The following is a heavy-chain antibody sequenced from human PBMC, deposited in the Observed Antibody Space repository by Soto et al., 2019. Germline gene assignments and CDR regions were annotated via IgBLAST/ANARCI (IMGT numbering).Heavy chain of an antibody. D-gene: IGHD3-10*01. J-gene: IGHJ4*02. Sequence: GPEVKKPGASVKVSCKASGNPFASHGFSWVRQAPGQGLEWMGWLSGFNGQTNYALKFQGRVTLTTDTSTSTAYMELRSLRSDDTAVYFCARVDPRGVAVVRDYWGQGTLVTVSS. V-gene: IGHV1-18*01. CDR1: GNPFASHG. CDR2: LSGFNGQT. CDR3: ARVDPRGVAVVRDY.